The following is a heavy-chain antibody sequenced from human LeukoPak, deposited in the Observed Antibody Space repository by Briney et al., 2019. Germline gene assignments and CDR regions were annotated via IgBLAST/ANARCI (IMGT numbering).Heavy chain of an antibody. D-gene: IGHD1-7*01. J-gene: IGHJ6*03. CDR2: TYYSGST. CDR1: GGSISSYY. Sequence: PSETLSCTGTVSGGSISSYYWSWIRQPPGKGLEWIGYTYYSGSTNYNPSLKSRVTISVDTSKNQFSLKLSSVTAADTAVYYCARNSDYYYMDVWGKGTTVTVSS. CDR3: ARNSDYYYMDV. V-gene: IGHV4-59*01.